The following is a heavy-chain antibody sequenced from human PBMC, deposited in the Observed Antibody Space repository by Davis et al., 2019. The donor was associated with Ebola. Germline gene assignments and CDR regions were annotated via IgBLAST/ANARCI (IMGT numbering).Heavy chain of an antibody. V-gene: IGHV3-30-3*01. D-gene: IGHD5-24*01. J-gene: IGHJ3*02. CDR2: ISYDGSNK. Sequence: PGGSLRLSCAASGFTFSSYAMHWVRQAPGKGLEWVAVISYDGSNKYYADSVKGRFTISRDNSKNTLYLQMNSLRAEDTAVYYCARGPDGDIWGQGTMVTVSS. CDR1: GFTFSSYA. CDR3: ARGPDGDI.